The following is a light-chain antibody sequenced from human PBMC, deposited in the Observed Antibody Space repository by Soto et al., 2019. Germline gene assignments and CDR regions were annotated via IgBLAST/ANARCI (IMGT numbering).Light chain of an antibody. V-gene: IGKV1-9*01. Sequence: DIHLTQSPSFLSASVGDRVTVTCRASQGIGSSLAWYQQKPGKVPTLLIYAASRLQSGVPSRFGGSGSGTEFTLTISSLQPEDFATYVCQQLYSYPLTFGGGTQVEIK. CDR2: AAS. CDR1: QGIGSS. CDR3: QQLYSYPLT. J-gene: IGKJ4*01.